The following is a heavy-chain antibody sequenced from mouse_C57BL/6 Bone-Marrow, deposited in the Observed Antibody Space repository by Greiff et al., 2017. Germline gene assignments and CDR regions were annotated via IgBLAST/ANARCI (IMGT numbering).Heavy chain of an antibody. CDR2: INPGSGGT. CDR1: GYAFTNYL. V-gene: IGHV1-54*01. J-gene: IGHJ4*01. D-gene: IGHD2-5*01. Sequence: VQLQQSGAELVRPGTSVKVSCKASGYAFTNYLIEWVKQRPGQGLEWIGVINPGSGGTNYNEKFKGKATLTADKSSSTAYMQLSSLTSEDSAVYFCARERSNPYAMDYWGQGTSVTVSS. CDR3: ARERSNPYAMDY.